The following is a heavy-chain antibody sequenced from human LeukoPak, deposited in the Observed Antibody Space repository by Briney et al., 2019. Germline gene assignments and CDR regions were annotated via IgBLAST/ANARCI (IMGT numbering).Heavy chain of an antibody. Sequence: GGSLRLSCAASGFTFSSYAMSWVRQAPGKGLEWVSAISGSGGSTYYADSVKGQFTISRDNSKNTLYLQMNSLRAEDTAVYYCAKAKRGTRITIFGVVSLSYWGQGTLVTVSA. CDR1: GFTFSSYA. D-gene: IGHD3-3*01. CDR2: ISGSGGST. J-gene: IGHJ4*02. CDR3: AKAKRGTRITIFGVVSLSY. V-gene: IGHV3-23*01.